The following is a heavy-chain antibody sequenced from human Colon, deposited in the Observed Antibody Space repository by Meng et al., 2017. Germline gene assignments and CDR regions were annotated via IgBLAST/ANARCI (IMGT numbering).Heavy chain of an antibody. CDR2: GST. J-gene: IGHJ4*02. D-gene: IGHD7-27*01. V-gene: IGHV4-61*01. CDR1: AASVSDTNYA. Sequence: QVQLQESGPGLVRPSETLSLTCTVSAASVSDTNYAWGWIRQPPGKGLEWIGYGSTNHNPSLKSRVTISVDTSKNQFSLTLNSVTAADTAVYYCARDNWGSLDYWGQGTLVTVSS. CDR3: ARDNWGSLDY.